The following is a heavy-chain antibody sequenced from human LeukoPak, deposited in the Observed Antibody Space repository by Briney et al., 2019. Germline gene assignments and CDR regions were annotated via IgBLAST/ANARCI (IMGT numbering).Heavy chain of an antibody. D-gene: IGHD3-3*01. J-gene: IGHJ4*02. CDR1: GGTFSSYA. Sequence: SVKVSCKASGGTFSSYAISWVRQAPGQGLEWMGRIIPILGIANYAQKFQGRVTITTDESTSTAYMELSSLRSEDTAVYYCAREGITIFGVVGTYFDYWGQGTLVTVSS. CDR2: IIPILGIA. V-gene: IGHV1-69*04. CDR3: AREGITIFGVVGTYFDY.